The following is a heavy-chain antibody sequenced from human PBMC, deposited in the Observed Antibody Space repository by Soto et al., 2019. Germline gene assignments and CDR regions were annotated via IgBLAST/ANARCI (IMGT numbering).Heavy chain of an antibody. J-gene: IGHJ6*02. Sequence: QVQLVESGGGVVQPGRSLRLSCAASGFTFSSYVMHWVRQAPGKGLEWVAVISYDGSNKYYADSVKGRFTISRDNSKNTLYLKMNSLRAEDTAVYYCARDPSYGPYYYGMDVWGQGTTVTVSS. CDR2: ISYDGSNK. CDR3: ARDPSYGPYYYGMDV. CDR1: GFTFSSYV. D-gene: IGHD3-16*01. V-gene: IGHV3-30-3*01.